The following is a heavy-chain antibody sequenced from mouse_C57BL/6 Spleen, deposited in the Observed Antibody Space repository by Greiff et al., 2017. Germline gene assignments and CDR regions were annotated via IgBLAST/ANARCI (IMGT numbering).Heavy chain of an antibody. CDR1: GYSFTGYY. CDR2: INPSTGGT. D-gene: IGHD2-4*01. CDR3: ARYNQPGGDYEENAMDY. J-gene: IGHJ4*01. Sequence: VQLPQSGPELVKPGASVKISCKASGYSFTGYYMNWVKQSPEKSLEWIGEINPSTGGTTYNQKFKAKATLTVDKSSSTAYMQLKSLTSEDSAVYYCARYNQPGGDYEENAMDYWGQGTSVTVSS. V-gene: IGHV1-42*01.